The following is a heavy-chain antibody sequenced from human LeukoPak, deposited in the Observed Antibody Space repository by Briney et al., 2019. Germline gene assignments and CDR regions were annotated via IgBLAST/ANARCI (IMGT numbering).Heavy chain of an antibody. Sequence: SVKVSCKASGGTFTKSAFSWVRQAPGQGLEWMGGFIPLLGTANYGQEFQGRVTITADESTSTAYMQLSSLRSEDTAMYFCTRVITIGQPPYYYYMDLWGKGTTVTVSS. CDR1: GGTFTKSA. V-gene: IGHV1-69*13. J-gene: IGHJ6*03. D-gene: IGHD3-10*01. CDR3: TRVITIGQPPYYYYMDL. CDR2: FIPLLGTA.